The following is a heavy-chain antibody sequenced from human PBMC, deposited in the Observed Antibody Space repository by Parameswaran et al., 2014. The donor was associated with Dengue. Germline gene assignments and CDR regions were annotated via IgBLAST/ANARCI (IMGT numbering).Heavy chain of an antibody. CDR3: ARDRHYYDSSGYTPDAFDI. Sequence: VRQAPGKGLEWVAVIWYDGSNKYYADSVKGRFTISRDNSKNTLYLQMNSLRAEDTAVYYCARDRHYYDSSGYTPDAFDIWGQGTMVTVSS. V-gene: IGHV3-33*01. D-gene: IGHD3-22*01. J-gene: IGHJ3*02. CDR2: IWYDGSNK.